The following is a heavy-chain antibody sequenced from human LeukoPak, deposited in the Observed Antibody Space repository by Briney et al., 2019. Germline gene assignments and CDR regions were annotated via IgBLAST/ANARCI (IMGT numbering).Heavy chain of an antibody. Sequence: PSETLSLTCAVYGGSFSGYYWSWIRQPPGKGLEWIGEINHSGSTNYNPSLKNRVTISVDTSKNQFSLKLSSVTAADTAVYYCARGPSNYYGSGSYLDYWGQGTLVTVSS. V-gene: IGHV4-34*01. CDR2: INHSGST. CDR3: ARGPSNYYGSGSYLDY. D-gene: IGHD3-10*01. CDR1: GGSFSGYY. J-gene: IGHJ4*02.